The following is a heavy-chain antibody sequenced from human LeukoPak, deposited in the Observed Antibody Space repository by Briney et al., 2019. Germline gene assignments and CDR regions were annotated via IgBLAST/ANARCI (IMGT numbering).Heavy chain of an antibody. D-gene: IGHD6-25*01. CDR1: GFTVSSNY. CDR3: ARDSDYYYMDV. Sequence: GGSLILSCAASGFTVSSNYMSRVSQAPGKGLEWVSVIYSGGLTYYADSVKGRFTISRDNSKNTLYLQMNSLRAEDTAVYYCARDSDYYYMDVWGKGTTVTVSS. V-gene: IGHV3-53*01. J-gene: IGHJ6*03. CDR2: IYSGGLT.